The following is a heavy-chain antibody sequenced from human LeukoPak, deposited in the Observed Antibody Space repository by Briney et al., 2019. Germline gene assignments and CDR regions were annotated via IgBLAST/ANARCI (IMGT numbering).Heavy chain of an antibody. Sequence: GGSLRLSCAASGLTFSGYWMHWVRQAPGKGLVWVSRINGDGSSTSYADSVKGRFTISRGNAKNTLYLQMNSLGAEDTAVYYCARARNCSSGTCYKDYWGQGTLVTVSS. CDR3: ARARNCSSGTCYKDY. V-gene: IGHV3-74*01. CDR1: GLTFSGYW. D-gene: IGHD2-15*01. CDR2: INGDGSST. J-gene: IGHJ4*02.